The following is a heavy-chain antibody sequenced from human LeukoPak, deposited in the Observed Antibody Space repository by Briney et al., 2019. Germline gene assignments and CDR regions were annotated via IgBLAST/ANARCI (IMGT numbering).Heavy chain of an antibody. CDR1: GGTFSSYA. CDR2: IIPIFGTA. CDR3: ASSKYQLLYLPDY. J-gene: IGHJ4*02. V-gene: IGHV1-69*05. D-gene: IGHD2-2*02. Sequence: SVKVSCKASGGTFSSYAISWVRQAPGQGLEWMGGIIPIFGTANYAQKFQGRVTITTDESTSTAYMELSSLRSEDTAVYYCASSKYQLLYLPDYWGRGTLVTVSS.